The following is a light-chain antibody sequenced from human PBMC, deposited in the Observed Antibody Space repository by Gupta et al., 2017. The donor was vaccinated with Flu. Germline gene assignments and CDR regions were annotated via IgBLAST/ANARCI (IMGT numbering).Light chain of an antibody. CDR3: SSYTSSSTRGV. CDR1: ISDVGGYNY. Sequence: ITISCTGTISDVGGYNYVSWYQQHPGKAPKLMIYDVSNRPSGVSNRFSGSKSGNTASLTISGLQAEDEADYYCSSYTSSSTRGVFGGGTKLTVL. V-gene: IGLV2-14*04. J-gene: IGLJ2*01. CDR2: DVS.